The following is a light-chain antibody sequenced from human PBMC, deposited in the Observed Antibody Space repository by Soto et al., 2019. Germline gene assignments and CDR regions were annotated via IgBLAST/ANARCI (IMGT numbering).Light chain of an antibody. CDR3: QQYNNWPPT. J-gene: IGKJ4*01. V-gene: IGKV3-15*01. Sequence: EIVMTQSPATLSVSPGERVTLSCRASQSVSSNLAWYKQKPGQAPRLLIHGASTRATGIPARFRGSGSGTEFTLTISSLQSEDSAVYYCQQYNNWPPTFGGGTKVEIK. CDR1: QSVSSN. CDR2: GAS.